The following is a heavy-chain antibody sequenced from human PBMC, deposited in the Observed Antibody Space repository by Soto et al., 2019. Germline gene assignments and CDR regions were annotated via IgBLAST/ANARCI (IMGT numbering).Heavy chain of an antibody. D-gene: IGHD1-20*01. J-gene: IGHJ6*03. CDR2: VRSYNGNT. CDR3: ARGGITGTNVPMDV. Sequence: ASVKVSCKAPGYTFTSYGISWVRQAPGQGLDWKGWVRSYNGNTNYAQKLQGRVSMTTDTSRSTAYMGGSSLSCDYTAVYYCARGGITGTNVPMDVWGKGTTVTVSS. CDR1: GYTFTSYG. V-gene: IGHV1-18*01.